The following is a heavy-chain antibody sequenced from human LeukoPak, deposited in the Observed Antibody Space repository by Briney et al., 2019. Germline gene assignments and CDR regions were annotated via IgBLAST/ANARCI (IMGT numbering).Heavy chain of an antibody. CDR3: ARDPYTSSWYWAFDI. V-gene: IGHV3-66*02. Sequence: GGSLRLSCAASGLTDSGNYMTWVRQAPGKGLEWVSVIYSGGSTYYAASVKGRFTISRDSSKNTLYLQMNSLRPEDTAVYYCARDPYTSSWYWAFDIWGQGTMVTVSS. CDR2: IYSGGST. CDR1: GLTDSGNY. J-gene: IGHJ3*02. D-gene: IGHD6-13*01.